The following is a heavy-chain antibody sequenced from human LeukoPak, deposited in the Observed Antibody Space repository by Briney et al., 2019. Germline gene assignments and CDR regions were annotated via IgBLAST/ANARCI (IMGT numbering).Heavy chain of an antibody. J-gene: IGHJ4*02. D-gene: IGHD3-22*01. Sequence: GESLKISCKGSGYSFTTYWIGWVRQMPGKGLEWMGIIYPADSDTTYSPSFQGQVIMSADKSISTAYLQWSSLKASDTAMYYCARFGIYYDSSVFTTYGFDYWGQGTLVTVSP. CDR2: IYPADSDT. CDR3: ARFGIYYDSSVFTTYGFDY. CDR1: GYSFTTYW. V-gene: IGHV5-51*01.